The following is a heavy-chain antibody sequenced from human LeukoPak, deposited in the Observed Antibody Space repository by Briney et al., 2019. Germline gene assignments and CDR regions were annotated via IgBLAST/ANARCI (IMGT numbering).Heavy chain of an antibody. CDR2: ISYDGSNK. J-gene: IGHJ4*02. V-gene: IGHV3-30*03. CDR1: GFTFSSYS. CDR3: ASRFRYYFDY. Sequence: PGGSLRLSCGASGFTFSSYSMNWVRQAPGKGLEWVAVISYDGSNKYYADSVKGRFTISRDNSKNTLYLQMNSLRAEDTAVYYCASRFRYYFDYWGQGTLVTVSS. D-gene: IGHD3-3*01.